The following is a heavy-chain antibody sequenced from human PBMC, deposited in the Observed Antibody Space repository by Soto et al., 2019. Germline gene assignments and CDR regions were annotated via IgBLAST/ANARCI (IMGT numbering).Heavy chain of an antibody. CDR2: IYYSGST. CDR3: SRLAMVLVVDYYYYGMDV. Sequence: SETLSLTCTVSGGSISSYYWSWIRQPPGKGLEWIGYIYYSGSTNYNPSLKSRVTISVDTSKNQFSLKLSSVTAADTAVYYCSRLAMVLVVDYYYYGMDVLGQGTTVTVSS. CDR1: GGSISSYY. V-gene: IGHV4-59*01. D-gene: IGHD3-10*01. J-gene: IGHJ6*02.